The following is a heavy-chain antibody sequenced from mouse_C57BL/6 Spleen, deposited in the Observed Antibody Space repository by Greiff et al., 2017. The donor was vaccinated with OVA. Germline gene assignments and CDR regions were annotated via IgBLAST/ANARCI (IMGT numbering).Heavy chain of an antibody. D-gene: IGHD1-1*01. CDR2: INPNNGGT. V-gene: IGHV1-18*01. CDR1: GYTFTDYN. Sequence: EVQGVESGPELVKPGASVKIPCKASGYTFTDYNMDWVKQSHGKSLEWIGDINPNNGGTIYNQKFKGKATLTVDKSSSTAYMELRSLTSEDTAVYYCARGVYYYGSSYVHYWYFDVWGTGTTVTVSS. CDR3: ARGVYYYGSSYVHYWYFDV. J-gene: IGHJ1*03.